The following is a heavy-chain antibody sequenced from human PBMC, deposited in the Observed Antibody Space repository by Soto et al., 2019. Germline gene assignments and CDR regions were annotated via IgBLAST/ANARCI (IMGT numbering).Heavy chain of an antibody. CDR1: GYTFTSYD. D-gene: IGHD1-1*01. Sequence: NVSCKASGYTFTSYDINWVRQATGQGLEWMGWMNPNSGNTGYAQKFQGRVTMTRNTSISTAYMELSSLRSEDTAVYYCSRGEQNYYYYYGMDVWGQGTTVTVSS. CDR2: MNPNSGNT. CDR3: SRGEQNYYYYYGMDV. V-gene: IGHV1-8*01. J-gene: IGHJ6*02.